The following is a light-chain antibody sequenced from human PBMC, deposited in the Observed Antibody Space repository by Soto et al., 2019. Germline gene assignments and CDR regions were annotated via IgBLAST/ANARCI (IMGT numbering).Light chain of an antibody. Sequence: AIRMTQSPSSFSASTGDRVTITCRASQSIGTYLAWYQQIPGRAPKLLIFAASTLQRGVPSRFSGSGSGTDFTLTISCLHSEDFATYYCQQYYIYPPTFGGGTKVDSK. V-gene: IGKV1-8*01. CDR1: QSIGTY. CDR2: AAS. CDR3: QQYYIYPPT. J-gene: IGKJ4*01.